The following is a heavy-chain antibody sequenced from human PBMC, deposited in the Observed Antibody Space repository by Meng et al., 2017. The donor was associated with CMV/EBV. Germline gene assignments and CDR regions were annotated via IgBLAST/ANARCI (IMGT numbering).Heavy chain of an antibody. V-gene: IGHV4-39*07. Sequence: GSLRLSCTVSGGSISSSSYYWGWIRQPPGKGLEWIGSIYYSGSTYYNPSLKSRVTISVDTSKNQFSLKLSSVTAADTAVYYCARGRRFLITMVRGAGMDVWGQGTTVTVSS. D-gene: IGHD3-10*01. CDR3: ARGRRFLITMVRGAGMDV. J-gene: IGHJ6*02. CDR1: GGSISSSSYY. CDR2: IYYSGST.